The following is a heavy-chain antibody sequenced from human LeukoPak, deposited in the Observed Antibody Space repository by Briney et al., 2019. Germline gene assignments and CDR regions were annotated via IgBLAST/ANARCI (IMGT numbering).Heavy chain of an antibody. CDR3: ARFGGYEVQWLTPIDY. D-gene: IGHD5-12*01. CDR1: GYTFTSYG. CDR2: ISAYNGNT. V-gene: IGHV1-18*01. Sequence: ASVKVSCKASGYTFTSYGISWVRQAPGQGLEWMGWISAYNGNTNYAQKLQGRVTMTTDTSTSTAYMELRSLRSDDTAVYYCARFGGYEVQWLTPIDYWGQGTLVTVSS. J-gene: IGHJ4*02.